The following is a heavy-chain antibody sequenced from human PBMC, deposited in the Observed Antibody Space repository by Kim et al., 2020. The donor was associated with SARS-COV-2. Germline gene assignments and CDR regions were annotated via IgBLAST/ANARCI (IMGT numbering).Heavy chain of an antibody. Sequence: SETLSLTCTVSGDSISSSNSYWGWIRQPPVKGLEWIGSVHYIGSSYYNPSLKSRVTISIVTSRNQFSLKLSSVTAADTSVYFCATLGHDYGDYVRNWGQGTLVTVSS. CDR2: VHYIGSS. J-gene: IGHJ4*02. CDR1: GDSISSSNSY. CDR3: ATLGHDYGDYVRN. V-gene: IGHV4-39*01. D-gene: IGHD4-17*01.